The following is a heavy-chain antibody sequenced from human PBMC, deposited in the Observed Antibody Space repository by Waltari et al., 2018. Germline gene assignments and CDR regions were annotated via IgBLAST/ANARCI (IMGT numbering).Heavy chain of an antibody. CDR1: GGSFSGYY. Sequence: QVQLQQWGAGLLKPSETLSLTCAVYGGSFSGYYWSWIRQPPGKGLEWIGEINHSGSTYYNPSLKSRVTISVDTSKNQFSLKLSSVTAADTAVYYCARWGSYGGGKPRYFDLWGRGTLVTVSS. J-gene: IGHJ2*01. CDR3: ARWGSYGGGKPRYFDL. CDR2: INHSGST. V-gene: IGHV4-34*01. D-gene: IGHD2-21*01.